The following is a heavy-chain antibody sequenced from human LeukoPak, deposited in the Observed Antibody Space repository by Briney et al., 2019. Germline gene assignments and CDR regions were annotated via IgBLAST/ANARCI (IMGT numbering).Heavy chain of an antibody. Sequence: KTSETLSLTCTVSGGSISSYYWSWIRQPPGKGLEWIGYIYYSGSTNYNPSLKSRVTISADTSKNQFSLELSSVTAADTAVYYCARDSLYSSGWSGLWFDPWGQGTLVTVSS. D-gene: IGHD6-19*01. CDR1: GGSISSYY. J-gene: IGHJ5*02. CDR2: IYYSGST. V-gene: IGHV4-59*01. CDR3: ARDSLYSSGWSGLWFDP.